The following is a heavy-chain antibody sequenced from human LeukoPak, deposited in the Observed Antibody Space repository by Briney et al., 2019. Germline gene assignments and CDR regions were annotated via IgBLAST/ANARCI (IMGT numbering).Heavy chain of an antibody. J-gene: IGHJ4*02. Sequence: GSLRLSCAASGFTFSSYWMSWVRQAPGKGLEWVAVISYDGSNKYYADSVKGRFTISRDNTKNSLYLQMNSLRTEDTAVYYCARDGTNWNYAYWGQGTLVTVSS. CDR3: ARDGTNWNYAY. CDR1: GFTFSSYW. V-gene: IGHV3-30-3*01. CDR2: ISYDGSNK. D-gene: IGHD1-7*01.